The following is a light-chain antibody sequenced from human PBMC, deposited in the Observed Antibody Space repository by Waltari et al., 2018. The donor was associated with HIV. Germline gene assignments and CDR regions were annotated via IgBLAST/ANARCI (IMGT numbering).Light chain of an antibody. V-gene: IGKV2-28*01. J-gene: IGKJ1*01. CDR3: MNSRDTPWT. CDR1: QSLLHSNGYNF. CDR2: LGS. Sequence: DIVMTQSPLSLPVTPGEPASISCRSSQSLLHSNGYNFLNWYLQKPGQSPHLLIYLGSTRASGVPDRFSGSGSGTNFTLKISRVEAEDVGVYYCMNSRDTPWTFGQGTNVDI.